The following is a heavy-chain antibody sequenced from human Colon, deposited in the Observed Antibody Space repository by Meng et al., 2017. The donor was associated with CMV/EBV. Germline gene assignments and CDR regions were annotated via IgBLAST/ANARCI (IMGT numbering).Heavy chain of an antibody. D-gene: IGHD3-3*01. CDR1: GFTFDTYS. V-gene: IGHV3-21*01. J-gene: IGHJ4*02. Sequence: GESLKISCAGSGFTFDTYSMNWVRQAPGKGLEWVSSISSSSSFLYYEDSLKGRFTVSRDNAKNSLFLQMNRLRPEDTAVYYCARSADYDFWGQGTLVTVSS. CDR3: ARSADYDF. CDR2: ISSSSSFL.